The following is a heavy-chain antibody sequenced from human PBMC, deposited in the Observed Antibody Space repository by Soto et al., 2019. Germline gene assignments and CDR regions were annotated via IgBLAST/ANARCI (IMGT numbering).Heavy chain of an antibody. V-gene: IGHV3-72*01. J-gene: IGHJ2*01. CDR3: ASPEGTGSSRDRYFDF. CDR2: AKTKAYSYAT. CDR1: GFTFSDHF. D-gene: IGHD1-1*01. Sequence: EVQLVESGGGLVQPGGSLRLCCAASGFTFSDHFMDWVRQAPGKGLEWIGRAKTKAYSYATQYAASVEGRFTVSRDVSENSFHLKMNSLITEDTAVYYWASPEGTGSSRDRYFDFWGRGTLVTVSS.